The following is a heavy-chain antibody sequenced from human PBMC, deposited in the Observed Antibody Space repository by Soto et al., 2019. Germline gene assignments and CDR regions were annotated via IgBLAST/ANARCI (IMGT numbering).Heavy chain of an antibody. CDR1: GYTLTELS. Sequence: ASVKVSCKVSGYTLTELSMHWVRQAPGKGLEWMGGFDPEDGETIYAQKFQGRVTMTEDTSTDTAYMELSSLRSEDTAVYYCATQILRGSYYYYYGMDVWGQGTTVTVSS. D-gene: IGHD1-26*01. J-gene: IGHJ6*02. CDR2: FDPEDGET. V-gene: IGHV1-24*01. CDR3: ATQILRGSYYYYYGMDV.